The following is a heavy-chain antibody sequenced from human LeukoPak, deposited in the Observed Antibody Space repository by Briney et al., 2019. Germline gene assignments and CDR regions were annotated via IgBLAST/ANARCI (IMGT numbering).Heavy chain of an antibody. CDR1: DGSISSSSYY. V-gene: IGHV4-39*01. Sequence: PSETLSLTCTVSDGSISSSSYYWGWIRQPPGKGLEWIGSIYYSGSTYYNPSLKSRVTISVDTSKNQFSLKLSSVTAADTAVYYCARHSAVAGTFGYWGQGTLVTVSS. J-gene: IGHJ4*02. CDR3: ARHSAVAGTFGY. D-gene: IGHD6-19*01. CDR2: IYYSGST.